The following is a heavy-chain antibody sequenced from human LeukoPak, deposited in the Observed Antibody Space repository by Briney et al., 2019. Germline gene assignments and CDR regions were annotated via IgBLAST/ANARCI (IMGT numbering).Heavy chain of an antibody. CDR2: INPSGDNT. Sequence: ASVKVSCKASGYTFTGYYMHWVRQAPGQGLEWMGIINPSGDNTWYAQKFQGRVTMTRDMATSTDYMEVSSLRSEDTAVYYCARGEYYGSGSSPDYWGQGTLVTVSS. D-gene: IGHD3-10*01. CDR3: ARGEYYGSGSSPDY. V-gene: IGHV1-46*01. J-gene: IGHJ4*02. CDR1: GYTFTGYY.